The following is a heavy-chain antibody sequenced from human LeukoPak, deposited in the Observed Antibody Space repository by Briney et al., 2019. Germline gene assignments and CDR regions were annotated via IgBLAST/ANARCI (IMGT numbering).Heavy chain of an antibody. V-gene: IGHV1-69*05. CDR3: AREGESQNSGGYLELNY. J-gene: IGHJ4*02. Sequence: GSSVKVSCKASGGTFSSYAISWVRQAPGQGLEWMGGIIPIFGTANYAQKFQGRVTITTDESTSTAYMELSSLRSEDTAVYYCAREGESQNSGGYLELNYWGQGTLVTVSS. CDR1: GGTFSSYA. D-gene: IGHD1-26*01. CDR2: IIPIFGTA.